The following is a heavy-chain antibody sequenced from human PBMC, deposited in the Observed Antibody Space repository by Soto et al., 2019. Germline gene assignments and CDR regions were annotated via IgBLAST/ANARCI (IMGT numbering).Heavy chain of an antibody. V-gene: IGHV1-46*03. D-gene: IGHD6-19*01. CDR2: INPSGGST. CDR3: AREFGYSSGWSFYYYYYGMDV. J-gene: IGHJ6*02. CDR1: GYTFTSYY. Sequence: QVQLVQSGAEVKKPGASVKVSCKASGYTFTSYYMHWVRQAPGQGLEWMGIINPSGGSTSYAQKFXXXVTMTRDTSTXXVXMXXSSLRSEDTAVYYCAREFGYSSGWSFYYYYYGMDVWGQGTTVTVSS.